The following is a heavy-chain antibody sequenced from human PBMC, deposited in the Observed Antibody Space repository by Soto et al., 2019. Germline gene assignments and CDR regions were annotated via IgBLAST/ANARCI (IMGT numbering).Heavy chain of an antibody. CDR3: AKDRRGAYCSGGICYSPDY. V-gene: IGHV3-23*01. Sequence: EVQLWESGGGLVQPGGSLRLSCAVSGFTFSSHVMSWVRQAPGKGLEWVSAISGTGGTYYAESVKGRFTISRDNSKNALYLQMNNLREEDTAVYSCAKDRRGAYCSGGICYSPDYWGQGTLVIVSS. J-gene: IGHJ4*02. CDR1: GFTFSSHV. D-gene: IGHD2-15*01. CDR2: ISGTGGT.